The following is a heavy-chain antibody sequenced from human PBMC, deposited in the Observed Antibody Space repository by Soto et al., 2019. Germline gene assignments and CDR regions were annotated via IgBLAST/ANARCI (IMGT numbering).Heavy chain of an antibody. J-gene: IGHJ4*02. CDR2: ISSSGGST. V-gene: IGHV3-23*01. Sequence: PGASLRLSCAASGFTFRSYAMSWVRQAPGKGLEWVSAISSSGGSTYYADSVKGRFTISRDNSKNTLYLQMNSLRAEDTAVYYCAKLQRYYDSSGYSYWGQGTLVTVSS. CDR3: AKLQRYYDSSGYSY. D-gene: IGHD3-22*01. CDR1: GFTFRSYA.